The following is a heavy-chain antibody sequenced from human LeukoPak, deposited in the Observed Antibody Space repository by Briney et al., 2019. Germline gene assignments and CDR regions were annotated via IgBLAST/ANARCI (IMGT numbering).Heavy chain of an antibody. CDR1: GYTLTELS. D-gene: IGHD6-13*01. CDR3: ATAVAAADIYYLDF. V-gene: IGHV1-24*01. J-gene: IGHJ4*02. CDR2: FDPEDGET. Sequence: GASVKVSCKVSGYTLTELSMHWVRQAPGKWLEWMGGFDPEDGETIYAQKFQGRVTMTEDTSTDTAYMELSSLRSEDTAVYYCATAVAAADIYYLDFWGQGTLVTVSS.